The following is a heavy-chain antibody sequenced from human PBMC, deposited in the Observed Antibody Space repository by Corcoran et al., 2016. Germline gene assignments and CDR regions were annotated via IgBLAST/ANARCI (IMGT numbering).Heavy chain of an antibody. CDR1: GYSFTSYW. CDR2: IDPSDSYT. CDR3: ARHGIVGATRSYFDL. Sequence: EVQLVQSGAEVKKPGESLRISCKGSGYSFTSYWISWVRQMPGKGLEWMGRIDPSDSYTNYSPSFQGHVTISADKSIGTAYLQWGSLKASDTAMYYCARHGIVGATRSYFDLWGRGTLVSVSS. J-gene: IGHJ2*01. V-gene: IGHV5-10-1*03. D-gene: IGHD1-26*01.